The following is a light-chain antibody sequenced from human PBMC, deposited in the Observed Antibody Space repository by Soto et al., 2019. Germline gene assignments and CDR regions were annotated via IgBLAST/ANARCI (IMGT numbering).Light chain of an antibody. CDR2: GAA. CDR1: QSVSSTY. CDR3: QQYGSSPPT. V-gene: IGKV3-20*01. J-gene: IGKJ2*01. Sequence: EIVLTQSPGTLSLSPGERATLSCRASQSVSSTYFAWYQQKPGQALRPLIYGAASRATGIPDRFSGSGSGTDFTLTISRLEPEDFAVYYCQQYGSSPPTFGQGTKLEIK.